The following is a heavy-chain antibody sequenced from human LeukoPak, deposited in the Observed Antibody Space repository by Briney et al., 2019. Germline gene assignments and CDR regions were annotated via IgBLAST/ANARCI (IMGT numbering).Heavy chain of an antibody. D-gene: IGHD1-7*01. J-gene: IGHJ4*02. CDR3: ARDSTTDY. Sequence: GGSLRLSCAASGFTFSSYWMSWVRQAPGKGREGVANIKQDGREKYYVASVKGRFTISRDNAKNSLYLQMNSLRAEDTAVYYCARDSTTDYWGQGTLVTVSS. CDR2: IKQDGREK. V-gene: IGHV3-7*01. CDR1: GFTFSSYW.